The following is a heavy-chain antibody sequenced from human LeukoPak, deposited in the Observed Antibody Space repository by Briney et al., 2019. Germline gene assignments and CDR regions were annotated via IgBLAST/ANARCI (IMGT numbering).Heavy chain of an antibody. CDR3: AREGSSDFFDS. V-gene: IGHV4-4*07. J-gene: IGHJ4*02. Sequence: SETLSLTCTGSGGSISSHYWSWIRQPAGNGLEDIGRIHTSGITNYNPSLKSRVNMSRDTSTNQFYLKLSSVTAADTAVYYCAREGSSDFFDSWGLGTLVTVSS. CDR1: GGSISSHY. D-gene: IGHD3-22*01. CDR2: IHTSGIT.